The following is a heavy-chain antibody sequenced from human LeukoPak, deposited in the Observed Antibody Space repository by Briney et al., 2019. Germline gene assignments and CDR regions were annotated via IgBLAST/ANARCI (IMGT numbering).Heavy chain of an antibody. V-gene: IGHV3-11*06. CDR3: ARFELDSGGYASNFDS. J-gene: IGHJ4*02. CDR1: GFTFSDYY. D-gene: IGHD3-22*01. Sequence: PGGSLRLSCVVSGFTFSDYYLSWIRQAPGKGLEWLSYISGSSSHTLYADSVKGRFTISRDNTKNSLYLQMNTLRAEDTAVYYYARFELDSGGYASNFDSWGQGTLVTVSS. CDR2: ISGSSSHT.